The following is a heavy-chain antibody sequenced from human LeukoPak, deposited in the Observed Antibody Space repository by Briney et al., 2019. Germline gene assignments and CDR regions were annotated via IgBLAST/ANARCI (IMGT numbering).Heavy chain of an antibody. V-gene: IGHV3-21*01. D-gene: IGHD2-21*02. CDR2: ISSSSGSI. CDR1: GXTFSSFS. J-gene: IGHJ4*02. CDR3: ARDTTYCGGGCYSLTDY. Sequence: GGSLSLSCAASGXTFSSFSLNWVRQAPGKGLEWVSSISSSSGSIYYAASLKGRFTISRDNAKNSLYLQMDSMRAEDTAVYYCARDTTYCGGGCYSLTDYWGQGTLVSVSS.